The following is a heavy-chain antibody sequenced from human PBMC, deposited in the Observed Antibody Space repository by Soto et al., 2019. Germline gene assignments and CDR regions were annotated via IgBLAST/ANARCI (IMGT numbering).Heavy chain of an antibody. Sequence: GGSLRLSCAASGFTFSDYYMSRIRQAPGKGLEWVSYITSDGSPIYYADSVRGRFTISRDSAKNSVSLQMNSLRAEDTAMYYCAGGEMSTIYFDYWGQGTLVTVSS. D-gene: IGHD1-1*01. CDR2: ITSDGSPI. J-gene: IGHJ4*02. CDR3: AGGEMSTIYFDY. V-gene: IGHV3-11*01. CDR1: GFTFSDYY.